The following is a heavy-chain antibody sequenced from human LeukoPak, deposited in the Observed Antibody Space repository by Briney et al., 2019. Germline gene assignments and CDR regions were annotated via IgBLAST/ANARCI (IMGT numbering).Heavy chain of an antibody. CDR1: GFTFSSYA. V-gene: IGHV3-23*01. Sequence: TGGSLRLSCAASGFTFSSYAMSWVRQAPGKGLEWVSAISGSGGSTYYADSVKGRFTISRDNSKNTLYLQMNSLRAEDTAVYYCAGCEGVVTPYYYYYYGMDVWGQGTTVTVSS. D-gene: IGHD3-3*01. CDR2: ISGSGGST. CDR3: AGCEGVVTPYYYYYYGMDV. J-gene: IGHJ6*02.